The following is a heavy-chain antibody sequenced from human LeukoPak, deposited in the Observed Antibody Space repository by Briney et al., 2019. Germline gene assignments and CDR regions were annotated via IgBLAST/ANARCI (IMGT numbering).Heavy chain of an antibody. D-gene: IGHD1-26*01. CDR2: IWYGGSNK. J-gene: IGHJ3*02. CDR3: AREEDLGGLYYPDAFDI. CDR1: GFTFSSYG. V-gene: IGHV3-33*08. Sequence: PGRSLRLSCAASGFTFSSYGMHWVRQAPGKGLEWVAVIWYGGSNKYYADSVKGRFTISRDNSKNTLYLQMNSLRAEDTAVYYCAREEDLGGLYYPDAFDIWGQGTMVTVSP.